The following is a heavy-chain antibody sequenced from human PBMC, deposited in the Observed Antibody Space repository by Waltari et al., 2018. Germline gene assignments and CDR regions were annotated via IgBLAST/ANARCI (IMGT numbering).Heavy chain of an antibody. CDR3: ATHCSSTNSYCD. CDR1: GLNFGGFW. CDR2: IKQDGSER. J-gene: IGHJ4*02. V-gene: IGHV3-7*01. Sequence: EVKLVESGGGLVQPGGSLRLSCVATGLNFGGFWMSWVRQSPGKGRGWVAKIKQDGSERYYPDSLEGRPTISRDNAKNSLYLQMTSLGVDDTGVYYCATHCSSTNSYCDWGQGTLVTVSS. D-gene: IGHD2-2*01.